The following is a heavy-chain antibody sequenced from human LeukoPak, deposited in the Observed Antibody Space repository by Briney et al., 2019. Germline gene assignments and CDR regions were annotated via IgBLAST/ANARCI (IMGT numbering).Heavy chain of an antibody. CDR3: ARGLREYYYDTSGYYGLNF. CDR1: GGSFSGYY. J-gene: IGHJ4*02. V-gene: IGHV4-34*01. D-gene: IGHD3-22*01. Sequence: SETLSLTCAVYGGSFSGYYWSWIRQPPGKGLEWIGEINHSGSTNYNPSLKRRVTISADTSKNQFSLKLSSVTAADTAVYYCARGLREYYYDTSGYYGLNFWGQGTLVTVSS. CDR2: INHSGST.